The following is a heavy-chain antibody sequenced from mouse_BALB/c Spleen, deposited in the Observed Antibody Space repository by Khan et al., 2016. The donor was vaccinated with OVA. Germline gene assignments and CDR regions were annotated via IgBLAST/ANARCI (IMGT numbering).Heavy chain of an antibody. CDR1: GYTFTNYV. Sequence: QIQLVQSGPELKKPGETVKISCKASGYTFTNYVMNWVKQSPGKGLKWMGWINTYTGEPTYADDFMRRFAFSLETSVSTAYLQINSLKYEDTATXFCTRFHGGYWGQGTTLTVSS. V-gene: IGHV9-3-1*01. CDR2: INTYTGEP. J-gene: IGHJ2*01. CDR3: TRFHGGY.